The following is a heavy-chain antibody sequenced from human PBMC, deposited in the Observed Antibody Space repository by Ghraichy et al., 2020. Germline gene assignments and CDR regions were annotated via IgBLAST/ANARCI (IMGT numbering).Heavy chain of an antibody. J-gene: IGHJ6*02. CDR1: GFSFDEYA. CDR2: IDWNSVNI. V-gene: IGHV3-9*01. CDR3: VKDASPLRVLAWAGYGMDV. Sequence: LSLTCAASGFSFDEYAMHWVRQAPGKGLEWVSGIDWNSVNIGYADSVQGRFTISRDNAKNSLYLQMNSLRPEDTALYYCVKDASPLRVLAWAGYGMDVWGQGTTVTVAS. D-gene: IGHD3-3*01.